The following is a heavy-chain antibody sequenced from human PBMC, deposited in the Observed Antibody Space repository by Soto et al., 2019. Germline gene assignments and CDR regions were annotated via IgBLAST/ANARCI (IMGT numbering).Heavy chain of an antibody. CDR2: ISYDGSNK. CDR3: AKDGADLDRFDY. CDR1: GFTFSSYG. V-gene: IGHV3-30*18. D-gene: IGHD2-15*01. Sequence: PGGSLRLSCAASGFTFSSYGMHWVRQAPGKGLEWVAVISYDGSNKYYADSVKGRFTISRDNSKNTLYLQMNSLRAEDTAVYYCAKDGADLDRFDYWGQGTPVTVSS. J-gene: IGHJ4*02.